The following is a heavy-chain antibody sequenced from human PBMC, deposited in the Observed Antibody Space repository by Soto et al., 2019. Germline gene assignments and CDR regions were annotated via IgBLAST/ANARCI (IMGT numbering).Heavy chain of an antibody. J-gene: IGHJ3*02. V-gene: IGHV4-31*03. CDR3: AKRFGQHMQWLGSFDI. Sequence: SETLSLTCTVSGGSISSGGYYWSWIRQHPGKGLEWIGYIYYSGSTYYNPSLKSRVTISVDTSKNQFSLKLSSVTAADTAVYYCAKRFGQHMQWLGSFDIWGQGKVVTVSS. D-gene: IGHD3-22*01. CDR2: IYYSGST. CDR1: GGSISSGGYY.